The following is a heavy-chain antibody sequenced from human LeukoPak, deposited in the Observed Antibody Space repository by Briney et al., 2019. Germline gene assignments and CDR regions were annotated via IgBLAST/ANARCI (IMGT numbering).Heavy chain of an antibody. CDR3: ARRDGAYTDV. J-gene: IGHJ6*03. Sequence: SETLSLTCTVSGGSISRSSYYWGWIRQPPGKGLEWIGSIHYSGSTDYNPSLKSRVTISVDTSKNHLPLRLSSVTAADTAVYYCARRDGAYTDVWGKGTTVTVSS. V-gene: IGHV4-39*02. CDR2: IHYSGST. D-gene: IGHD4-17*01. CDR1: GGSISRSSYY.